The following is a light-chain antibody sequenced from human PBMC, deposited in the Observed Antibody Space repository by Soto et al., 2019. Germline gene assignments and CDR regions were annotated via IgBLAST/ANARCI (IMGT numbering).Light chain of an antibody. V-gene: IGLV2-14*01. CDR1: SSDVGGYNF. CDR2: DVT. CDR3: SSYTSSKSVV. J-gene: IGLJ2*01. Sequence: QSALTQPASVSGSPGQSITISCTGTSSDVGGYNFVSWYQQHPGKAPKLMIYDVTKRPSGVSYRFSGSKSGNTASLTISGLQAEDEADYYCSSYTSSKSVVFGGGTKLTVL.